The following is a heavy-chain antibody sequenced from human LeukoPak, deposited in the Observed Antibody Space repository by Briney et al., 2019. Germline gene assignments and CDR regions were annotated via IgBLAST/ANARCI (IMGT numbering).Heavy chain of an antibody. D-gene: IGHD2-2*01. V-gene: IGHV1-69*13. Sequence: GASVKVSCKASGYTFTSYGISWVRQAPGQGLEWLGGIIPVFGAANYAQRFQGRLTVTADESTNTAYMDLSGLTSEDTGVYYCARTRSGCSTTNCYPYDMDVWGQGTTVAVSS. CDR1: GYTFTSYG. CDR3: ARTRSGCSTTNCYPYDMDV. J-gene: IGHJ6*02. CDR2: IIPVFGAA.